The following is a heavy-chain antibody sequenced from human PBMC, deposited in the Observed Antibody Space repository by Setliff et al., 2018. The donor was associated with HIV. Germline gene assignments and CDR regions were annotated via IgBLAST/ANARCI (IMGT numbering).Heavy chain of an antibody. V-gene: IGHV4-39*02. J-gene: IGHJ6*03. Sequence: PSETLSLTCIVSGGSISSSSHYWGWIRQPPGKGLEWIGNIYYSGSTYYNPSLKSRVTISVDMSKNHFSLKLSSVTAADTAVYYCARGNYYYYYYMDVWGKGTTVTVSS. CDR3: ARGNYYYYYYMDV. D-gene: IGHD1-1*01. CDR1: GGSISSSSHY. CDR2: IYYSGST.